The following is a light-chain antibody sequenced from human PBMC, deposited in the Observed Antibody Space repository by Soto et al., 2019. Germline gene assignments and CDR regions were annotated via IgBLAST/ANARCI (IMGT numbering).Light chain of an antibody. J-gene: IGLJ1*01. V-gene: IGLV2-14*01. CDR1: SEDIGAYDY. Sequence: QSVLTQPASVSASPGQSIFISCTGTSEDIGAYDYVSWYQQHPGKAPKLILYAVNDRPPGVSSRFSGSKSGNTASLTISGVQPDDEADYYCSSYAGSSFYVFGTGTKVTVL. CDR3: SSYAGSSFYV. CDR2: AVN.